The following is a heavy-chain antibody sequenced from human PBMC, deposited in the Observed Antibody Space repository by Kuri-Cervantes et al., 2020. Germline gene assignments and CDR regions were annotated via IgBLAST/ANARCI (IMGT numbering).Heavy chain of an antibody. CDR2: ISYDGSNK. V-gene: IGHV3-30*04. CDR1: GFTFSSYA. CDR3: ARDVGVAAFDS. Sequence: GESLKISCAASGFTFSSYAMHWVRQAPGKGLEWVAVISYDGSNKYYVDSVKGRFTISRDNAKMSVDLQMNSLRVEDTAVYYCARDVGVAAFDSWGQGTLVTVSS. D-gene: IGHD3-3*01. J-gene: IGHJ4*02.